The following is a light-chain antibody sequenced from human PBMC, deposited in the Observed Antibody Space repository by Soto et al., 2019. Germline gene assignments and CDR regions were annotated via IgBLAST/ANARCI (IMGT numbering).Light chain of an antibody. V-gene: IGKV3-20*01. J-gene: IGKJ4*01. CDR1: QSIRSSY. CDR2: GAS. CDR3: QQYDSSPLT. Sequence: EIVLTQSPGTLSLSPGESATISCRASQSIRSSYLAWYQQEPGQAPRLPIYGASRRATGIPDRFSGSGSGTDFTLTISRLEPEDFVVYYCQQYDSSPLTFGGGTKVDIK.